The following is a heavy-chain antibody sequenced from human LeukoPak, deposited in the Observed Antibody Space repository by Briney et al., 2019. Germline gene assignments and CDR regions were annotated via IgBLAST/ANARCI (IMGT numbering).Heavy chain of an antibody. CDR3: ANEGIEYFDWLPKVGY. CDR1: GFTFDDHG. J-gene: IGHJ4*02. CDR2: INWNGAST. Sequence: GGSLRLSCAVSGFTFDDHGMSWVRHVPGKGLEWVSGINWNGASTHYVDSVRGRFTISRDNAKNSLYLQMNSLRAEDTALYYCANEGIEYFDWLPKVGYWGQGTLVTVSS. D-gene: IGHD3-9*01. V-gene: IGHV3-20*04.